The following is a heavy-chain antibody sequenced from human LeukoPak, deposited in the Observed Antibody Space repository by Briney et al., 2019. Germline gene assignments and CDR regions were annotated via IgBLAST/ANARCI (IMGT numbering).Heavy chain of an antibody. J-gene: IGHJ6*02. CDR1: GGSISSYY. CDR3: ARETQKGMDV. Sequence: SETLSLTCTVSGGSISSYYWSWIRQPPGKGLEWIGYIYYSGSTNYNPSLKSRVTISVDTSKNQFSLKLSSVTAADTAVYYCARETQKGMDVWGQGTTVTASS. CDR2: IYYSGST. V-gene: IGHV4-59*01.